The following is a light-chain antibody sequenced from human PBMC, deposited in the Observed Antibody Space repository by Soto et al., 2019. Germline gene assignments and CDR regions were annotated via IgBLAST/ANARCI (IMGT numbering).Light chain of an antibody. V-gene: IGKV3D-15*01. Sequence: EIVMTQSPATLSASPGERVTLSCRVSQSVSGNLAWYQQKPGQAPRLLIYGAVTRATGIPARFSGRGSGTEFTLTITSLQSEDFAVYFCQQYNGWPWTFGQGTKVDIK. CDR3: QQYNGWPWT. CDR1: QSVSGN. J-gene: IGKJ1*01. CDR2: GAV.